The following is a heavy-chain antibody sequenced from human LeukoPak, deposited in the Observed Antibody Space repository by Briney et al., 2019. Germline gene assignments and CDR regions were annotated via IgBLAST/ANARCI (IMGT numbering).Heavy chain of an antibody. V-gene: IGHV3-53*01. J-gene: IGHJ4*02. CDR2: IHSGGGT. CDR3: ARSSEN. Sequence: GGSLRLSCAASGFTVSSNYMSWVRQAPGKRLEWVSVIHSGGGTCYADSVRGRFTISRDNSNNMIYLQMNSLRAEDTAVYYCARSSENWGQGTLVTVSS. CDR1: GFTVSSNY.